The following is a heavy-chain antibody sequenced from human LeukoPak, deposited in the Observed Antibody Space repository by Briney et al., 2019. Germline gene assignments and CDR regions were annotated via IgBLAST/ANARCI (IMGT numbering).Heavy chain of an antibody. V-gene: IGHV3-9*01. Sequence: GGSLRLSCAVSGFTFDDYAMHWVRQVPGKGLEWVSGINWNSDSIGYADSVKGRFTTSRDNSKNTLYLQMNSLRAEDTAVYYCAKDHGYMDVWGKGTTVTVSS. CDR2: INWNSDSI. CDR1: GFTFDDYA. CDR3: AKDHGYMDV. J-gene: IGHJ6*03.